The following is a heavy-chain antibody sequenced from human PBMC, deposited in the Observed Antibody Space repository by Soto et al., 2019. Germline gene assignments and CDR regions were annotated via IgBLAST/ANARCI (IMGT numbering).Heavy chain of an antibody. CDR3: ASAVTWGLDV. D-gene: IGHD3-10*01. CDR2: ISRSSTGI. Sequence: EVQLVESGGGLVQPGGSLRLSCAASGFTFSLYSMSWVRQAPGKGLEWVSYISRSSTGIHYADSVKGRFTISRDDATNSMHLQMNSMRDGDTAVYYCASAVTWGLDVWGQGTTVSISS. CDR1: GFTFSLYS. V-gene: IGHV3-48*02. J-gene: IGHJ6*02.